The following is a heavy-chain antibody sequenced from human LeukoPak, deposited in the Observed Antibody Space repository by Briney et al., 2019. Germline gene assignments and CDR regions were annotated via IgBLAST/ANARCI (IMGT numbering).Heavy chain of an antibody. J-gene: IGHJ1*01. CDR3: ARYDSSSYWEPAEYFQH. CDR1: GCTFSSYW. Sequence: PGGSLRLSCAASGCTFSSYWMSWVRQAPGKGLEWVANIKQDGSEKYYVDSVKGRFTISRDNAKNSLYLQMNSLRAEDTAVYYCARYDSSSYWEPAEYFQHWGQGTLVTVS. CDR2: IKQDGSEK. V-gene: IGHV3-7*01. D-gene: IGHD3-22*01.